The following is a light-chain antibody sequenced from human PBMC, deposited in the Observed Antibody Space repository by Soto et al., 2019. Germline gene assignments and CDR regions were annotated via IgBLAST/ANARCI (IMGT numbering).Light chain of an antibody. CDR1: QSVSSN. J-gene: IGKJ1*01. CDR2: GAS. CDR3: QQRSNWSWT. Sequence: EIVMTQSPATLSVSPGERATLSCRASQSVSSNYLAWYQRKPGQAPRLLIYGASTRATGIPARFSGSGSGTDFTLTINSLQSEDFAVYYCQQRSNWSWTFGQGTKVDIK. V-gene: IGKV3-15*01.